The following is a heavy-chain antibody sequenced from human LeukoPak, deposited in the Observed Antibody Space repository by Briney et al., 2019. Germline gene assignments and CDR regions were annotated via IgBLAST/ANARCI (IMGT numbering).Heavy chain of an antibody. CDR2: IYYSGST. Sequence: PSETLSLTCTVSGGSISSGGYYWSWIRQHPGKGLEWIGYIYYSGSTYYNPSLKSRVTISVDTSKNQFSLKLSSVTAADTAVHYCAREGSGPFDYWGQGTLVTVSS. CDR3: AREGSGPFDY. D-gene: IGHD3-10*01. J-gene: IGHJ4*02. V-gene: IGHV4-31*03. CDR1: GGSISSGGYY.